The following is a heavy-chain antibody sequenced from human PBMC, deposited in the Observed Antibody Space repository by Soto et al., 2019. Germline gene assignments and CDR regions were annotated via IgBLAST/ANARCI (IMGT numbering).Heavy chain of an antibody. CDR3: ARHTSGWHYYDY. CDR1: GFNFSDHY. CDR2: ISGSSRYT. J-gene: IGHJ4*02. Sequence: GGSLRLSCAASGFNFSDHYMNWIRQAPGKGLEWVSYISGSSRYTNFADSVKGRFTISRDNAKNSLYLQMNSLRAEDTAVYYCARHTSGWHYYDYWGQGTLVTVSS. V-gene: IGHV3-11*06. D-gene: IGHD6-19*01.